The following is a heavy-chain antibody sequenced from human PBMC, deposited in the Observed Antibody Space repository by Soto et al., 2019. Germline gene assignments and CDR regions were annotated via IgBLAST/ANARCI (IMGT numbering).Heavy chain of an antibody. J-gene: IGHJ5*02. CDR1: GFTFSEYS. CDR2: ISSDGDIT. CDR3: VKVSTFYDILTGYYSTNFFDP. D-gene: IGHD3-9*01. V-gene: IGHV3-64D*06. Sequence: RGVLRLSCSASGFTFSEYSMHWVRQAPGKGLQYVSTISSDGDITYYADSVKGRFTISRDNSKNTLYLQMNSLRPEDTAVYYCVKVSTFYDILTGYYSTNFFDPWGQGTLVTVSS.